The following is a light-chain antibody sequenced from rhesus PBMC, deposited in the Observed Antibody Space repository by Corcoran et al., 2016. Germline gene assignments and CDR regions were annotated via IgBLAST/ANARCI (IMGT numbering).Light chain of an antibody. CDR2: AAS. V-gene: IGKV1-94*01. CDR3: LQDYTTPWT. J-gene: IGKJ1*01. Sequence: DIQMTQSPSSLSASVGDRVTVTCRASQDINKELSWYPQKPGKAPTLLLYAASSLQTGVSSRFSGRGSGTEYTLTISSLQPEDVATYYCLQDYTTPWTFGQGTKVELK. CDR1: QDINKE.